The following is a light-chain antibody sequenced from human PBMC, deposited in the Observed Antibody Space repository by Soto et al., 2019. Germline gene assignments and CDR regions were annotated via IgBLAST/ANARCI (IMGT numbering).Light chain of an antibody. J-gene: IGLJ3*02. Sequence: QSALTQPASVSGSDGQSITISCTGSSSDVGSYNHVSWYQQRPGKAPKFMIYEVSNRPSGVSNRFSGSKSGNTASLTISGLQAEDEADYYCSSYTSSSTLWVFGGGTKVTVL. CDR3: SSYTSSSTLWV. V-gene: IGLV2-14*02. CDR1: SSDVGSYNH. CDR2: EVS.